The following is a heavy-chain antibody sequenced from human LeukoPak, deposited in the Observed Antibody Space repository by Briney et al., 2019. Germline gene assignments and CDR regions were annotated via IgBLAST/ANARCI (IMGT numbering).Heavy chain of an antibody. V-gene: IGHV2-5*02. CDR2: IYWDDDK. CDR3: AHRRRLISASFFFDY. J-gene: IGHJ4*02. D-gene: IGHD1-26*01. CDR1: GFSLNTSGVG. Sequence: SGPTLVKPTHTLTLTCTFSGFSLNTSGVGVGWIRQPPGKALEWLALIYWDDDKRYNPSLKSRLTITKDTSKNQIVLTVTNMDPVDTATYYCAHRRRLISASFFFDYWGQGTLVTVSS.